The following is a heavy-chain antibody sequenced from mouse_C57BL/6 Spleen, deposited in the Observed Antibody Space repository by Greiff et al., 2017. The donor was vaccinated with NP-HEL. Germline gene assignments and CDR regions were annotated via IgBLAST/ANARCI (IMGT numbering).Heavy chain of an antibody. V-gene: IGHV2-2*01. Sequence: VQGVESGPGLVQPSQSLSITCTVSGFSLTSYGVHWVRQSPGKGLEWLGVIWSGGSTDYNAAFISRLSISKDNSKSQVFFKMNSLQADDTAIYYCARNRYYDYDYYAMDYWGQGTSVTVSS. D-gene: IGHD2-4*01. J-gene: IGHJ4*01. CDR2: IWSGGST. CDR1: GFSLTSYG. CDR3: ARNRYYDYDYYAMDY.